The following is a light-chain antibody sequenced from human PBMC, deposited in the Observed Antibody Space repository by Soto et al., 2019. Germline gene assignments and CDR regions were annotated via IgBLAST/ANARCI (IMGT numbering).Light chain of an antibody. CDR3: HQFATSRT. Sequence: EIVLTQSPGTLSLSPGQRATRSYRASQSLSSSFLAWYQQKPGQAPRLLIYGASSRAAGVPDRFSGSWSGTDFTLTISSLEPEDFAVYFCHQFATSRTFGQGTKV. CDR2: GAS. J-gene: IGKJ1*01. CDR1: QSLSSSF. V-gene: IGKV3-20*01.